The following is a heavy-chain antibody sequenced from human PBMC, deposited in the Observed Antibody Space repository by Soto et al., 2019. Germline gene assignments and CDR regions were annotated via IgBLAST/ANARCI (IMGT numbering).Heavy chain of an antibody. CDR1: GFTVSSNY. Sequence: GGSLRLSCAASGFTVSSNYMSWVRQAPGKGLEWVSVIYSGGSTYYADSVKGRFTISRDNSKNTLYLQMNSLRAEDTAVYYCARAMYSSSYYFDYRGQGTLVTVSS. V-gene: IGHV3-53*01. CDR3: ARAMYSSSYYFDY. D-gene: IGHD6-6*01. CDR2: IYSGGST. J-gene: IGHJ4*02.